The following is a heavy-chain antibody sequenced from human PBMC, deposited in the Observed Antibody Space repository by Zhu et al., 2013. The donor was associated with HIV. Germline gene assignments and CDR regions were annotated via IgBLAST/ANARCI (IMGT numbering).Heavy chain of an antibody. CDR3: ARGDYDSSGFDY. CDR2: FIPIFGTT. Sequence: QVQLVQSGAEVKKPGASVKVSCKAAGYTFIDYDIYWVRQTTGQGLEWMGGFIPIFGTTNYAEKFQGRLTISADKSTSTAYMELSSLTSEDTGVYYCARGDYDSSGFDYWGQGTLVTVSS. CDR1: GYTFIDYD. V-gene: IGHV1-69*06. J-gene: IGHJ4*02. D-gene: IGHD3-22*01.